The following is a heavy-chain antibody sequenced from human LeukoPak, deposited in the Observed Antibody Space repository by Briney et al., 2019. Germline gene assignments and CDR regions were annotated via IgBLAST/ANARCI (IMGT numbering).Heavy chain of an antibody. CDR1: GGSISSYY. D-gene: IGHD3-3*01. CDR3: ARGRNYDFWSGYSQYYYGMDV. CDR2: IYYSGST. J-gene: IGHJ6*02. Sequence: SETLSLTCTVSGGSISSYYWSWIRQPPWKGLEWIEYIYYSGSTNYNPSLKRRVTISVDRSKNQFSLKLSSVTAADTAVYYCARGRNYDFWSGYSQYYYGMDVWGQGTTVTVSS. V-gene: IGHV4-59*12.